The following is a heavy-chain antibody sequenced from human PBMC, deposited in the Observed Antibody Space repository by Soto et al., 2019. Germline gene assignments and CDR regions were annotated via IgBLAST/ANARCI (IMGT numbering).Heavy chain of an antibody. D-gene: IGHD1-1*01. CDR3: ARGGGNWNDADRFPDY. CDR1: GFTFSSYG. J-gene: IGHJ4*02. CDR2: IWYDGSNK. Sequence: GGSLRLSCAASGFTFSSYGMHWVRQAPGKGLEWVAVIWYDGSNKYYADSVKGRFTISRDNSKNTLYLQMNSLRAEDTAVYYCARGGGNWNDADRFPDYWGQGTLVTVSS. V-gene: IGHV3-33*01.